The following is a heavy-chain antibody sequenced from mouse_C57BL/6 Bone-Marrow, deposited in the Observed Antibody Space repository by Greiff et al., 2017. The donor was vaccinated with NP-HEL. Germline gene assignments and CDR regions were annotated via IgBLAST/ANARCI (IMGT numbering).Heavy chain of an antibody. Sequence: VQLQQPGAELVMPGASVKLSCKASGYTFTSYWMHWVKQRPGKGLEWIGEIDPSDSNTNYNQKFKGKSTLTVNKSASTAYLQLSSLTSEDSAVYYRALPFSGKGAWFADWGHGTLVTVTA. CDR3: ALPFSGKGAWFAD. CDR1: GYTFTSYW. V-gene: IGHV1-69*01. J-gene: IGHJ3*01. D-gene: IGHD4-1*01. CDR2: IDPSDSNT.